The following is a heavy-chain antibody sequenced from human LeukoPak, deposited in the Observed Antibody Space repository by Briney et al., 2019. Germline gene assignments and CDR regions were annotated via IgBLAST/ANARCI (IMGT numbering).Heavy chain of an antibody. J-gene: IGHJ3*02. D-gene: IGHD4-17*01. CDR2: IYYSGST. Sequence: SWIRQHPGKGLEWIGYIYYSGSTYYNPSLKSRVTISVDTSKNQFSLKLSSVTAADTAVYYCARAAYGDYPGNPFDIWGQGTRVTVSS. V-gene: IGHV4-31*02. CDR3: ARAAYGDYPGNPFDI.